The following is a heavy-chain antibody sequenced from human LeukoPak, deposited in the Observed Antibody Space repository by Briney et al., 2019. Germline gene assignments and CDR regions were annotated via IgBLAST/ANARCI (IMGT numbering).Heavy chain of an antibody. J-gene: IGHJ4*02. Sequence: ASVKVSCKASGYTFTSYYMHWVRQAPGQGLEWMGIINPSGGSTSYAQKFQGRVTMTRDTSTSTAYMELSSLRSEDTAMYYCAREPSATGGFDFWGQGTLVTVSS. V-gene: IGHV1-46*01. D-gene: IGHD3-16*01. CDR2: INPSGGST. CDR3: AREPSATGGFDF. CDR1: GYTFTSYY.